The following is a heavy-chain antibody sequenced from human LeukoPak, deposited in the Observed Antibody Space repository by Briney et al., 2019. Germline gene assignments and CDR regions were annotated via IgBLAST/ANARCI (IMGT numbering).Heavy chain of an antibody. CDR1: GFSFSNYW. CDR2: IKQDESEK. D-gene: IGHD1-26*01. V-gene: IGHV3-7*03. CDR3: ARLVGDVTTWDC. Sequence: PGGSLRLSCTASGFSFSNYWMSWVRQAPGKGLEWVASIKQDESEKYYVDSVKGRFTTSRDNAMSSLYLQMNALRGEDTAVYYCARLVGDVTTWDCWGQGTLVTVSS. J-gene: IGHJ4*02.